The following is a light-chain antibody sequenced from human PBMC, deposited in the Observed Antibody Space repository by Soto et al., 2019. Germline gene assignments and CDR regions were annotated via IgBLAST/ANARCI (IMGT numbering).Light chain of an antibody. CDR2: GAS. Sequence: EIVLTQSPGTLSLSPGERATLSCRASQSVTGSYLAWFQQKPGQAPRLLISGASSRATGIPDRFSGSGSGTDFTLTISSLQPDDFATYYCQQYNSYRTFGQGTKVEIK. J-gene: IGKJ1*01. CDR3: QQYNSYRT. V-gene: IGKV3-20*01. CDR1: QSVTGSY.